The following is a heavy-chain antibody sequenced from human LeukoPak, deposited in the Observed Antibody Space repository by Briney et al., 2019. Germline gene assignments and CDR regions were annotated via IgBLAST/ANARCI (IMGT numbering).Heavy chain of an antibody. CDR1: GYIFTGYY. J-gene: IGHJ4*02. V-gene: IGHV1-2*02. D-gene: IGHD3-10*01. Sequence: ASVKVSCKASGYIFTGYYMHWVRQAPGQGLEWMGWISPNSGDTKYAQKFQGRVTMTRDTSISTAYMDLSRLRSDDTAVYYCARDSYGSGSYWLDHWGQGTLVTVPS. CDR3: ARDSYGSGSYWLDH. CDR2: ISPNSGDT.